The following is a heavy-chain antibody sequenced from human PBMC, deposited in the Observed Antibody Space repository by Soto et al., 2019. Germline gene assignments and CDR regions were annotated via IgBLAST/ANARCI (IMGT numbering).Heavy chain of an antibody. CDR1: GFTFSSYA. CDR3: AKDGLPYDILTGYYFDY. V-gene: IGHV3-23*01. J-gene: IGHJ4*02. Sequence: GGSLRLSCAASGFTFSSYAMSWVRQAPGKGLEWVSAISGSGGSTYYADSVKGQFTISRDNSKNTLYLQMNSLRAEDTAVYYCAKDGLPYDILTGYYFDYWGQGTLVTVSS. CDR2: ISGSGGST. D-gene: IGHD3-9*01.